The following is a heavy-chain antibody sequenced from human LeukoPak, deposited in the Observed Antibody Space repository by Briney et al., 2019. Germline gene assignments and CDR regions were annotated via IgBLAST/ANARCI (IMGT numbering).Heavy chain of an antibody. Sequence: SETLSLTCTVSGGAISSYYWSWIRQPPGKGLEWIGYIYYSGSTNYNPSLKSRVNISVDTSKNQFSLKLSSVTAADTAVYYCARKVVTQSSYNWFDPWGQGTLVTVSS. CDR1: GGAISSYY. D-gene: IGHD4-23*01. CDR3: ARKVVTQSSYNWFDP. V-gene: IGHV4-59*01. CDR2: IYYSGST. J-gene: IGHJ5*02.